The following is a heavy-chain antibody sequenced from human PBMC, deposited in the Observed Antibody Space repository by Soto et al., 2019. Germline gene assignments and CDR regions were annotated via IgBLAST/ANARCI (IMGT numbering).Heavy chain of an antibody. CDR2: ISYDGSNK. CDR3: ARDPGGTDFAEWTYYFDY. J-gene: IGHJ4*02. D-gene: IGHD3-3*01. V-gene: IGHV3-30-3*01. CDR1: GFTFSSYA. Sequence: QVQLVESGGGVVQPGRSLRLSCAASGFTFSSYAMHWVRQAPGKGLEWVAVISYDGSNKYYADSVKGRFTISRDNSKNTLDVQMNSLRAEDTAVYYCARDPGGTDFAEWTYYFDYWGQGTLVTVSS.